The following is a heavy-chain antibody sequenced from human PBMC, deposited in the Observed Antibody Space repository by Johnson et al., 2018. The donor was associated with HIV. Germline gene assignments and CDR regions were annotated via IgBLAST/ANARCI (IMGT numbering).Heavy chain of an antibody. CDR3: ARDPSTAAADSKDAFDI. V-gene: IGHV3-20*04. D-gene: IGHD6-13*01. J-gene: IGHJ3*02. CDR1: GFTFDDYG. Sequence: VQLVESRGGVVRPGGSLRLSCAASGFTFDDYGMSWVRQAPGTGLECVSGINWNGGSTGYADSVKGRFTISRDNAKNSLYLQMNSLRAEDTALYYCARDPSTAAADSKDAFDIWGQGTMVTVSS. CDR2: INWNGGST.